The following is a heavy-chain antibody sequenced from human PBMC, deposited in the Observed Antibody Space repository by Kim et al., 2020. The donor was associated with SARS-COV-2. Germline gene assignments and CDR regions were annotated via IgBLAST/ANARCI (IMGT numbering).Heavy chain of an antibody. CDR2: INQGGNEK. V-gene: IGHV3-7*03. J-gene: IGHJ6*01. CDR3: ARDVIGFGELQYYYYGM. CDR1: GFTFNNYW. Sequence: GGSLRLSCEASGFTFNNYWMSWVRQAPGKGLEWVANINQGGNEKYYVGSVRGRFTVSRDNAESSLYLQMNNLRVEDTAIYYCARDVIGFGELQYYYYGM. D-gene: IGHD3-10*01.